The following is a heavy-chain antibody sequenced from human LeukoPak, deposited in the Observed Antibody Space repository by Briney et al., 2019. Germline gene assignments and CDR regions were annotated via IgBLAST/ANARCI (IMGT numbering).Heavy chain of an antibody. CDR1: GFTFSNAW. CDR2: IKSKTDGGTT. J-gene: IGHJ4*02. V-gene: IGHV3-15*01. Sequence: PGGSLRLSYAASGFTFSNAWMSWVRQAPGKGLEWVGRIKSKTDGGTTDYAAPVKGRFTISRDDSKNTLYLQMNSLKTEDTAVYYCTTGITMVRGVIHLIDYWGQGTLVTVSS. D-gene: IGHD3-10*01. CDR3: TTGITMVRGVIHLIDY.